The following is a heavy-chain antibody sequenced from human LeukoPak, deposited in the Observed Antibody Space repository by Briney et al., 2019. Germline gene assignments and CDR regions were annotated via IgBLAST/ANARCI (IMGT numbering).Heavy chain of an antibody. J-gene: IGHJ4*02. CDR3: AKRGVVIRVILVGFHKAAYYFES. CDR1: GFNFGTYA. Sequence: GGSLRLSCAASGFNFGTYAMTWVRQAPGKGLEWVSSIGSSGSSTYYADSVKGRITISRDNPKNTLYLQMNSLRAEDTAVYFCAKRGVVIRVILVGFHKAAYYFESWGQGALVTVSS. V-gene: IGHV3-23*01. D-gene: IGHD3/OR15-3a*01. CDR2: IGSSGSST.